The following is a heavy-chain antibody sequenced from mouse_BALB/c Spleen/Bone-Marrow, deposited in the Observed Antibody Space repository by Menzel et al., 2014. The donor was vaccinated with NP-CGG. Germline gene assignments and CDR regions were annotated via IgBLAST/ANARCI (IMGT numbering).Heavy chain of an antibody. CDR1: GFDFSRYW. CDR3: AREWDWYFDV. CDR2: INPDSSTI. D-gene: IGHD1-3*01. V-gene: IGHV4-1*02. Sequence: EVQLQQSGGGLVQPGGSLKLSCAASGFDFSRYWMSWVRQAPGKGLEWIGEINPDSSTINYTPSLKDKFIISRDNAKNTQYLQMSKVRSEDAALYYCAREWDWYFDVWGAGTTVTVSS. J-gene: IGHJ1*01.